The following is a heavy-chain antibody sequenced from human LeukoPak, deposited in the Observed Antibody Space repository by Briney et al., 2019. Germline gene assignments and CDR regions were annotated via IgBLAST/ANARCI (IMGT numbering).Heavy chain of an antibody. CDR2: IYYSGST. J-gene: IGHJ4*02. CDR3: ARRITGTTSDSFDY. V-gene: IGHV4-59*05. Sequence: IPSETLSLTCTVSGGSISSHYWSWIRQPPGKGLEWIGSIYYSGSTYYNPSLKSRVTISVDTSRNQFSLRLTSVTAADTAVYYCARRITGTTSDSFDYWGQGTLVTVSS. CDR1: GGSISSHY. D-gene: IGHD1-20*01.